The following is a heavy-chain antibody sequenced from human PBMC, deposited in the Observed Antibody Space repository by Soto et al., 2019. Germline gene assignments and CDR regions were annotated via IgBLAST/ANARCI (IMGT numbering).Heavy chain of an antibody. Sequence: VSCKASGYTFPSYGISWVRQAPGQGLEWMGWISAYNGNTNYAQKLQGRVTMTTDTSTSTAYVELRSLRSGDTAVYYCARHRYYYDSSGYYLESFDYWGQGTLVTVSS. CDR2: ISAYNGNT. CDR3: ARHRYYYDSSGYYLESFDY. V-gene: IGHV1-18*01. D-gene: IGHD3-22*01. CDR1: GYTFPSYG. J-gene: IGHJ4*02.